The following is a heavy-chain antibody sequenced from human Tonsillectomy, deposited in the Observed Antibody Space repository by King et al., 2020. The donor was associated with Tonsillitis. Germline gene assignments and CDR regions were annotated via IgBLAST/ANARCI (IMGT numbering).Heavy chain of an antibody. D-gene: IGHD6-13*01. Sequence: QLVQSGAEVKKPGSSVKVSCKASGGTFSSYAISWVRQAPGQGLEWMGGIIPIFGTANYAQKFQGRVTITADESTSTAYMELSSLRSEDTAVYYCAREIWYSSSWRNWYFDLWGRGTLVTVSS. CDR3: AREIWYSSSWRNWYFDL. V-gene: IGHV1-69*01. J-gene: IGHJ2*01. CDR2: IIPIFGTA. CDR1: GGTFSSYA.